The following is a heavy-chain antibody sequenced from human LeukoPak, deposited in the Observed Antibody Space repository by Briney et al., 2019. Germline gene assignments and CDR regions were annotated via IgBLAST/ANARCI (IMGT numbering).Heavy chain of an antibody. J-gene: IGHJ4*02. Sequence: SVKVSCKASGGTFSSYAISWVRQAPGQGLEWMGRIIPILGIANYAQKFQGRVMITADKSTSTAYMELSSLRSEDTAVYYCARMDDSSGYYGDWGQGTLVTVSS. CDR1: GGTFSSYA. D-gene: IGHD3-22*01. V-gene: IGHV1-69*04. CDR3: ARMDDSSGYYGD. CDR2: IIPILGIA.